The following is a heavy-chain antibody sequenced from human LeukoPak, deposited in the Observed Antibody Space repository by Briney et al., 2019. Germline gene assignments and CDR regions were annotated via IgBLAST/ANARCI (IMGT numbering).Heavy chain of an antibody. J-gene: IGHJ5*02. Sequence: PSETLSLTCTVSGGSISSYYWSWIRQPPGKGLEWIGYIYYSGSTNYNPSLKSRVTISVDTSKNQFSLKLSSVTAADTAVYYCARHELVVVRSYNWFDPWGQGTLVTVSS. CDR1: GGSISSYY. V-gene: IGHV4-59*08. D-gene: IGHD3-22*01. CDR3: ARHELVVVRSYNWFDP. CDR2: IYYSGST.